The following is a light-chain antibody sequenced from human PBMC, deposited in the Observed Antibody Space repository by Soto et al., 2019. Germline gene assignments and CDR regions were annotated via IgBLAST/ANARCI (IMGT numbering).Light chain of an antibody. CDR1: QGIRND. CDR3: LQAYNYPRT. Sequence: AVQMTQSPSSLSASVGDIVTITCRASQGIRNDLAWYQQKPGRAPRLLIFAASTLQSGVPPRFSGSGAGTDFTLTISSLQPEDFATYYCLQAYNYPRTFGQGTKV. V-gene: IGKV1-6*01. CDR2: AAS. J-gene: IGKJ1*01.